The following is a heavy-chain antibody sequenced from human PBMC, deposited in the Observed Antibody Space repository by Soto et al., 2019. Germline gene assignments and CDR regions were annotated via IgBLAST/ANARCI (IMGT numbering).Heavy chain of an antibody. CDR3: ARASNSNYGYVDY. Sequence: PGGSLRLSCAASGFTFSSYAMHWVRQAPGKGLEWVAVISYDGSNKYYADSVKGRFTISRDNSNNTLYLQMNSLRAEDTAVYYCARASNSNYGYVDYWGQGTRVTVSS. D-gene: IGHD4-4*01. J-gene: IGHJ4*02. V-gene: IGHV3-30-3*01. CDR1: GFTFSSYA. CDR2: ISYDGSNK.